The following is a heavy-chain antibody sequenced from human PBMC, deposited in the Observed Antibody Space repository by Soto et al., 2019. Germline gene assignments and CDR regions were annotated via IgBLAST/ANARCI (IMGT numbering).Heavy chain of an antibody. CDR3: ARRMNGIAGYFAY. CDR2: IWYDGSNK. CDR1: GFTFSSYG. V-gene: IGHV3-33*01. J-gene: IGHJ4*02. Sequence: QVQLVESGGGVVQPGRSLRLSCAASGFTFSSYGMHWVRQAPGKGLEWVAVIWYDGSNKYYADSVKGRFTISGDNSKNTLYLQMNSLRAEDTAVYDCARRMNGIAGYFAYWGKGTLVIVAS. D-gene: IGHD6-13*01.